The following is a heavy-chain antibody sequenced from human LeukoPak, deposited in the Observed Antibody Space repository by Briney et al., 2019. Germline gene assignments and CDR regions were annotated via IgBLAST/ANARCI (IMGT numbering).Heavy chain of an antibody. CDR3: ARGGWGSSYVWGSYRFDY. V-gene: IGHV4-34*01. D-gene: IGHD3-16*02. CDR2: INHSGST. J-gene: IGHJ4*02. Sequence: PSETLSLTCAVYGGSFSGYYWSWIRQPPGKGLEWIGEINHSGSTNYNPSLKNRVTISVDTSKNQFSLKLSSVTAADTAVYYCARGGWGSSYVWGSYRFDYWGQGTLVTVSS. CDR1: GGSFSGYY.